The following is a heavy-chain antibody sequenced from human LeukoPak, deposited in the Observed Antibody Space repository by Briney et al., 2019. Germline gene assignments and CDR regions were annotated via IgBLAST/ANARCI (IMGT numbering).Heavy chain of an antibody. CDR3: ARTARHLDY. D-gene: IGHD5-18*01. V-gene: IGHV3-11*04. J-gene: IGHJ4*02. CDR1: GFTFSDPY. CDR2: ISGSGTDI. Sequence: GGSLRLSCEASGFTFSDPYMSWIHQAPGKGLECLSYISGSGTDINYADSVRGRFTISRDNAKNLLYLQMNDLRVEDTAVYYCARTARHLDYWGQGTLVTVSS.